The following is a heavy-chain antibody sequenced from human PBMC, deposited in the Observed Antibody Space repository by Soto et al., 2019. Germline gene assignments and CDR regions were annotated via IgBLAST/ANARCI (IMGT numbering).Heavy chain of an antibody. CDR2: ISWKSGSI. CDR3: AKSTVGTANGVDV. J-gene: IGHJ6*02. D-gene: IGHD2-21*02. V-gene: IGHV3-9*01. Sequence: DVQLVESGGDLVQPGRSLRLSCAASGFSFGDYAMHWVRQAPGKGLEWVSGISWKSGSIGYADSVKGRFTISRDNAKNSLYLQMNRLRAQDTALYYCAKSTVGTANGVDVWGQWTTVTVSS. CDR1: GFSFGDYA.